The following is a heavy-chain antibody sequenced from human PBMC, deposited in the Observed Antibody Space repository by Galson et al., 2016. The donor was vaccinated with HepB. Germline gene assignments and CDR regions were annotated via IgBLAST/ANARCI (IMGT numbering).Heavy chain of an antibody. J-gene: IGHJ4*02. D-gene: IGHD3-9*01. Sequence: PALVKPTQTLTLTCAFTGFSLSSGGVGVGWIRQPPGKALEGLALIYWDDDKRYSTSLKSRLTITKDTSTNQVVLAMTNMDPVDTATYYVAHSYYDILTGAFDYWGQGTLVTVSS. CDR2: IYWDDDK. CDR1: GFSLSSGGVG. CDR3: AHSYYDILTGAFDY. V-gene: IGHV2-5*02.